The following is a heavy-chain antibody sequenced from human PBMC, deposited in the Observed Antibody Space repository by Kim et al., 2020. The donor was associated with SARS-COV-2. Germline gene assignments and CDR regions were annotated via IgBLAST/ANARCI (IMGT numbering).Heavy chain of an antibody. V-gene: IGHV4-39*01. D-gene: IGHD3-9*01. CDR1: GGSISSCSYY. J-gene: IGHJ6*04. CDR3: ASIQRLRYFDWVLPPKAASGMDV. Sequence: SETLSLTCTVSGGSISSCSYYWGRIRQPPGKGLEGIRSIYGSGNTYYNPTLRSRVTISVDTYKNQFSLKLSSVTAADTAVYYCASIQRLRYFDWVLPPKAASGMDVWGDGTTGTVSS. CDR2: IYGSGNT.